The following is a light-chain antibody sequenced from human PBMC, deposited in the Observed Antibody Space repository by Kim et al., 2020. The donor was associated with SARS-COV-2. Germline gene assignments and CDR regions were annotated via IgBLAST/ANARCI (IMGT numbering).Light chain of an antibody. CDR1: SSGIGDYEY. Sequence: GQSITIACTGTSSGIGDYEYVSWYQQHPGEAPQLIIYDVTKRSSRVSIRFSGAKSGNPASLFISGLQAEDEADYYCSSYTSDNTDVFGGGTKVTVL. V-gene: IGLV2-14*03. CDR2: DVT. J-gene: IGLJ1*01. CDR3: SSYTSDNTDV.